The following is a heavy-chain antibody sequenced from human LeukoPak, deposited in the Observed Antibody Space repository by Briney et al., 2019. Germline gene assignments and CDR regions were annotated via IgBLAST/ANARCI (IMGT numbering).Heavy chain of an antibody. Sequence: PSGTLSLTCAVSGDSISSSNWWSWVRQPPGKGLQWIGEIYHSGSTNYNPSLKSRVTISVDKSKNQFSLKLSSVTAADTAVYYCARYCPVTALIKSAFDIWGQGTMVTVSS. J-gene: IGHJ3*02. CDR2: IYHSGST. CDR3: ARYCPVTALIKSAFDI. CDR1: GDSISSSNW. V-gene: IGHV4-4*02. D-gene: IGHD5-18*01.